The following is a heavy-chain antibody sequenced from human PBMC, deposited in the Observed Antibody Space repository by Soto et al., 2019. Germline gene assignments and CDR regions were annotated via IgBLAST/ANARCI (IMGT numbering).Heavy chain of an antibody. D-gene: IGHD5-18*01. CDR2: IDNSGGIT. Sequence: GGSLRLSCAASGFTFSSYAMNWVRQVPGKGLEWVSTIDNSGGITYYADSVKGRFTISRDNSKNTLYLQMNSLRAEDTAVYYCAKGGYNYGFLFDCWGQGTLVTVSS. CDR1: GFTFSSYA. V-gene: IGHV3-23*05. CDR3: AKGGYNYGFLFDC. J-gene: IGHJ4*02.